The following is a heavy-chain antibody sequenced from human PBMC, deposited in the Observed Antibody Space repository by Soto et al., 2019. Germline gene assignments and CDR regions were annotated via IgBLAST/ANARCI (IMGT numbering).Heavy chain of an antibody. Sequence: EVQLLESGGGLVQPGGSLRLSCAASGFTFSSYAMSWVRQAPGKGLEWVSVISGSGGSTYYADSVKGRFTISRDNSKNTLYLQMNSLRAEDTAVYYCAKDTAQQLVGGLDYWGQGTLVTVSS. J-gene: IGHJ4*02. CDR1: GFTFSSYA. V-gene: IGHV3-23*01. CDR2: ISGSGGST. CDR3: AKDTAQQLVGGLDY. D-gene: IGHD6-6*01.